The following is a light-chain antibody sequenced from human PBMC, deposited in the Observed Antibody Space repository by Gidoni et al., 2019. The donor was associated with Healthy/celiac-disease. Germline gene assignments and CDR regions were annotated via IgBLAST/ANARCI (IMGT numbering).Light chain of an antibody. Sequence: SALTQPASVSGSPGQSITISCTGTSSDVGSYNLGSWYQQHPGKAPKLMIYEGSKRPSGVSNRFSGSRSGNTASLTISGLQAEDEADYYCCSYAGSSAWVFGGGTKLTVL. J-gene: IGLJ3*02. CDR2: EGS. CDR3: CSYAGSSAWV. V-gene: IGLV2-23*01. CDR1: SSDVGSYNL.